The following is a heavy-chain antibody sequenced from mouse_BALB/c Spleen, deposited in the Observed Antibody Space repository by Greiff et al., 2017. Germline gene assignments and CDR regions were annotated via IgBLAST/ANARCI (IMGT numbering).Heavy chain of an antibody. CDR3: ARGAGYDYGGWFAY. CDR2: INPYNGAT. CDR1: GYSFTGYY. D-gene: IGHD2-4*01. V-gene: IGHV1-31*01. J-gene: IGHJ3*01. Sequence: VQLQQSGPELVKPGASVKISCKASGYSFTGYYMHWVKQSHVKSLEWIGRINPYNGATSYNQNFKDKASLTVDKSSSTAYMELHSLTSEDSAVYYCARGAGYDYGGWFAYWGQGTLVTVSA.